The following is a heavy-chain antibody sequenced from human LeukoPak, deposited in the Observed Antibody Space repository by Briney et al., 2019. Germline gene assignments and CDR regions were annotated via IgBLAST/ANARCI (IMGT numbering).Heavy chain of an antibody. CDR1: GFTFSSYS. CDR2: IWYGGTNK. V-gene: IGHV3-33*02. Sequence: PGGSLRLSCAASGFTFSSYSMNWVRQAPGKGLEWVAAIWYGGTNKYYADSAKGRFTISRDNSKSTLFLQMNSLRADDTAVYYCAKDANYGDYSLESYFDYWGQGTPVTVSS. D-gene: IGHD4-17*01. CDR3: AKDANYGDYSLESYFDY. J-gene: IGHJ4*02.